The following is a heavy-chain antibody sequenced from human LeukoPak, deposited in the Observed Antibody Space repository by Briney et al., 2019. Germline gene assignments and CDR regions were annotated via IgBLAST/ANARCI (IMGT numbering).Heavy chain of an antibody. CDR3: AKVRGVTIDY. CDR2: ISGSGGST. Sequence: GGSLRLSCAASGFTFSGYVMTWVRQPPGKGLQWVADISGSGGSTYYADSVKGRFTISRDNSKNTLYLQMNSLRAEDTAVYYCAKVRGVTIDYWGQGTLVTVSS. CDR1: GFTFSGYV. V-gene: IGHV3-23*01. J-gene: IGHJ4*02. D-gene: IGHD3-10*01.